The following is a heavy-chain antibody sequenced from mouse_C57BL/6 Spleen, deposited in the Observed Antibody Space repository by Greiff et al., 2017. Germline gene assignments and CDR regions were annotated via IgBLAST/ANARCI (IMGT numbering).Heavy chain of an antibody. CDR3: TRRGGGGFDY. V-gene: IGHV1-15*01. Sequence: QVQLQQSGAELVRPGASVTLSCKASGYTFTDYEMHWVKQTPVHGLEWIGAIDPETGGTAYNQKFKGKAILTADKSSSTAYMELRSLTSEDSAVYYCTRRGGGGFDYWGQGTTLTVSS. CDR2: IDPETGGT. J-gene: IGHJ2*01. CDR1: GYTFTDYE.